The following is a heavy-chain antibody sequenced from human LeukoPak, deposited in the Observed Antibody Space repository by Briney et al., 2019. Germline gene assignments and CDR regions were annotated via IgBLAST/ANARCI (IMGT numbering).Heavy chain of an antibody. D-gene: IGHD6-13*01. Sequence: GGSLRLSCAASGFTFSYPWVTWVRQAPGKGLEWVANIKNDGAVKNYVDSVKGRFTISRDNAKNSLYLQMNSLRAEDTAVYYCAKDSYSKGDFWGQGVLVTVSS. CDR1: GFTFSYPW. J-gene: IGHJ4*02. V-gene: IGHV3-7*01. CDR3: AKDSYSKGDF. CDR2: IKNDGAVK.